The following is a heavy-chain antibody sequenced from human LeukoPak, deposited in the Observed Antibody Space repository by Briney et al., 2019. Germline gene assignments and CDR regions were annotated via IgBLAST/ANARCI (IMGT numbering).Heavy chain of an antibody. CDR2: IYTSGTT. J-gene: IGHJ4*02. Sequence: PSETLSLTCTVSCGSISSYYWSWIRQPPAKGLEWIGYIYTSGTTNYNPSLKSRVTISVDSSKNQFSLKLSSVTAADTAVYYCARSQGRSGLSSVWGQGTLVTVSS. D-gene: IGHD1-26*01. CDR1: CGSISSYY. V-gene: IGHV4-4*09. CDR3: ARSQGRSGLSSV.